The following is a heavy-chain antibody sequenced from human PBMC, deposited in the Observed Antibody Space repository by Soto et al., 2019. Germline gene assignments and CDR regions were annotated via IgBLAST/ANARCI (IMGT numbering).Heavy chain of an antibody. CDR3: TTGRVYMQAFDI. Sequence: QVQLVESGGAVVQPGRSLRLSCAASGFTFSTYGMHWVRQAPGKGLEWVAKISNDGRHKYYTDSMKGRFTISRDNSKNTLCLRKNSLTDEDAAVYCCTTGRVYMQAFDIWGQGTMVTVSS. J-gene: IGHJ3*02. CDR2: ISNDGRHK. D-gene: IGHD1-1*01. CDR1: GFTFSTYG. V-gene: IGHV3-33*01.